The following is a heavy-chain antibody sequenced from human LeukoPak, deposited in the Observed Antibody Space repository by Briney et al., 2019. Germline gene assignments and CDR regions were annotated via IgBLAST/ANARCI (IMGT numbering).Heavy chain of an antibody. CDR2: VHYSGNT. D-gene: IGHD6-19*01. CDR3: ARGYGPGGSGWDS. J-gene: IGHJ4*02. CDR1: GVSLSSYY. V-gene: IGHV4-59*01. Sequence: SETLSLTCAVSGVSLSSYYWSWIRQPPGRGLEWIGYVHYSGNTNYNPSLKSRITMSVDTSKNQFSLKVSSVTTADTAVYYCARGYGPGGSGWDSWGQGTLVTVSS.